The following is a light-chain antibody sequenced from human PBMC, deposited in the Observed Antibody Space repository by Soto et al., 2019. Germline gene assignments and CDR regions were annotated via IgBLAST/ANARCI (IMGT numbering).Light chain of an antibody. J-gene: IGLJ2*01. CDR1: SGSIASNY. CDR3: QSYHNSNVV. Sequence: NFMLTQPHSVSESPGKTVTISCTPSSGSIASNYVQWYQQRPGSAPTTVIYEDNQRPSGVPDRFSGSIDSSSNSASLTISRLKTEDEADYYCQSYHNSNVVFGGGTKLTVL. CDR2: EDN. V-gene: IGLV6-57*04.